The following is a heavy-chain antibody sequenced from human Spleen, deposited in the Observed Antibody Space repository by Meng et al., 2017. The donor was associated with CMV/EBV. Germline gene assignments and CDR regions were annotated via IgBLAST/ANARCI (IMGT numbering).Heavy chain of an antibody. CDR3: VRVILWFGETIDY. J-gene: IGHJ4*02. CDR2: INHSGST. Sequence: SETLSLTCTVSGHSISSDYYWGWIRQSPGKGLEWIGSINHSGSTFYNPSLNSRVTISIDPSKNQFSLKLKSVTAADTAVYYCVRVILWFGETIDYWGQGTLVTVSS. CDR1: GHSISSDYY. V-gene: IGHV4-38-2*02. D-gene: IGHD3-10*01.